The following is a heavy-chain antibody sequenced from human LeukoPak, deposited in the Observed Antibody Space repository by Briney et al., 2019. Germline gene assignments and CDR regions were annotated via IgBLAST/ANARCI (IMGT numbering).Heavy chain of an antibody. CDR2: INPNSGGT. D-gene: IGHD1-20*01. Sequence: GASVKVSCKASGYTFTGHYIHWVRQAPGQGLEWMGWINPNSGGTNYAQNFQGRVTMTRDTSITTAYMELSRLRSDDTAVYYCARGSVEYNWHDLYYFDYWGQGTLVTVSS. J-gene: IGHJ4*02. CDR1: GYTFTGHY. CDR3: ARGSVEYNWHDLYYFDY. V-gene: IGHV1-2*02.